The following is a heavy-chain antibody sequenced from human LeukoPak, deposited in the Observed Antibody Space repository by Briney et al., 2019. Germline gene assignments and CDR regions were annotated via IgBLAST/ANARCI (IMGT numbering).Heavy chain of an antibody. Sequence: ASVKVSCKASGYTFNTYGISWVRQAPGQGLEWMGWISAYSGNTNYAQKVQGRVTMTTDTSTSTAYMELRSLRSEDTAVYYCAREGSFIGSYSADYWGQGTLVTVSS. CDR1: GYTFNTYG. J-gene: IGHJ4*02. V-gene: IGHV1-18*01. CDR2: ISAYSGNT. CDR3: AREGSFIGSYSADY. D-gene: IGHD1-26*01.